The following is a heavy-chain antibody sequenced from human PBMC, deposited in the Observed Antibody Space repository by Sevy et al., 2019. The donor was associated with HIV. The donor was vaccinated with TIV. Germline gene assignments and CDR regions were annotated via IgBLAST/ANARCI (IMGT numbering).Heavy chain of an antibody. CDR3: VRGGGNGWYYFDY. D-gene: IGHD6-19*01. V-gene: IGHV1-69*13. J-gene: IGHJ4*02. CDR1: GGIFKSYG. Sequence: ASVKVSCKASGGIFKSYGISWVRQAPGQGLEWMGGIIPILNTLHYAQKFQGRVTITADESTKTAYMGLSSLRSEDTAVYYCVRGGGNGWYYFDYWGQETLVTVSS. CDR2: IIPILNTL.